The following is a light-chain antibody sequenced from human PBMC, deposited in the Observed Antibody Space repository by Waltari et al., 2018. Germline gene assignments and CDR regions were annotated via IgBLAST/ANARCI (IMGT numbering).Light chain of an antibody. CDR1: QSVLYSSNNKNY. CDR2: WAS. CDR3: HQYYANPQT. V-gene: IGKV4-1*01. Sequence: DIVMTQSPDSLAVSLGERATINCKSSQSVLYSSNNKNYLAWYQDKSGQPPKLLIYWASTRESGVPDRFSGSGSGTDFSLTINNLQPEDVAVYYCHQYYANPQTFGQGTRVEIK. J-gene: IGKJ1*01.